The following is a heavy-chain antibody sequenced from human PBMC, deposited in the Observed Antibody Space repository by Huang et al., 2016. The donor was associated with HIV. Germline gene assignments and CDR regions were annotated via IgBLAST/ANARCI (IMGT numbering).Heavy chain of an antibody. CDR3: ARQRAYGSTYADY. Sequence: EVQLVQSGAEVKKSGESLKISCKGSGYKFTSYWSGWVRQTPGKGLEWMGIIYPGDSDTRYRPSCQGQVTISADKSISTAYLQWSSLKASDTAMYYCARQRAYGSTYADYWGQGTLVTVSS. CDR2: IYPGDSDT. J-gene: IGHJ4*02. D-gene: IGHD4-4*01. CDR1: GYKFTSYW. V-gene: IGHV5-51*01.